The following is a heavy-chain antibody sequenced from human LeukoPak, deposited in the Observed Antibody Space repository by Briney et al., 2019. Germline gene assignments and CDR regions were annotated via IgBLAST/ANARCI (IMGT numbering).Heavy chain of an antibody. CDR1: GFTFSRYA. CDR3: TRVTDGEPPFDY. D-gene: IGHD5-24*01. Sequence: PGGSLRLSCAASGFTFSRYAMHWVRQAPGKGLEWVAVISYDGVNKYYADSVKGRFAISRDNSKNTLYLQMNSLRAEDTAVYFCTRVTDGEPPFDYWGQGALVTVSS. CDR2: ISYDGVNK. J-gene: IGHJ4*02. V-gene: IGHV3-30*09.